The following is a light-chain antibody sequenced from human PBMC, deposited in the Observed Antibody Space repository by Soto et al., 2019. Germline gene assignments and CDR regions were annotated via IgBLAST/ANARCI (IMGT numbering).Light chain of an antibody. CDR2: AAT. Sequence: DIQMTQSPSSLSASVGDRVTITCRASQSINTYLNWYQQKPGKAPRLLIYAATSLQSGVPSRFSGSGSGTDFTLSISSLQAEDFATYYCQQSGGTPWTFGQGTKVDIK. CDR1: QSINTY. CDR3: QQSGGTPWT. J-gene: IGKJ1*01. V-gene: IGKV1-39*01.